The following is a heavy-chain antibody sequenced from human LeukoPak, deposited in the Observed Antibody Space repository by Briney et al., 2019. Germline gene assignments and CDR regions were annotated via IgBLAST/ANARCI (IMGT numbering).Heavy chain of an antibody. D-gene: IGHD1-7*01. J-gene: IGHJ4*02. CDR1: GGTFSSYA. CDR2: IIPILGIA. V-gene: IGHV1-69*04. CDR3: ARVPRWNYDPTYFDF. Sequence: SVKVSCKASGGTFSSYAISWVRQAPGQGLEWMGRIIPILGIANYAQKFQGRVTITADKSTSTAYMELSSLRSEDTAVYYCARVPRWNYDPTYFDFWGQGTLVTVSS.